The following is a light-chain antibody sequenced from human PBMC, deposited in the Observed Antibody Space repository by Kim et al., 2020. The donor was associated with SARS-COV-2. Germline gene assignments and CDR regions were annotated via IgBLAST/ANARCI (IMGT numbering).Light chain of an antibody. CDR1: SSDVGSYNL. CDR3: CSYAGSYV. J-gene: IGLJ1*01. Sequence: SPGQSITISGTGTSSDVGSYNLVSWYQQHPGKAPKLMIYEGSKRPSGVSNRFSGSKSGNTASLTISGLQAEDEADYYCCSYAGSYVFGTGTKVTVL. V-gene: IGLV2-23*01. CDR2: EGS.